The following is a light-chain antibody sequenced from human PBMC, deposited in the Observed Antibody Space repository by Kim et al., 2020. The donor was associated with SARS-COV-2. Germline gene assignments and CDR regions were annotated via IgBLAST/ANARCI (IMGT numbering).Light chain of an antibody. CDR2: KAS. CDR3: QQYNSYPWT. V-gene: IGKV1-5*03. Sequence: AAVGDRVTSTCRASQSISSWLAWYQQKPGKAPKLLIYKASSLESGVPSRFSGSGSGTEFTLTISSLQPDDFATYYCQQYNSYPWTFGQGTKVDIK. J-gene: IGKJ1*01. CDR1: QSISSW.